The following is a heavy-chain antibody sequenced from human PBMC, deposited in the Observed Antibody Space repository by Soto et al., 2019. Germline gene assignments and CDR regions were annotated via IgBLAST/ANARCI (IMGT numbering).Heavy chain of an antibody. D-gene: IGHD3-10*01. Sequence: GGSLRLSCAASGFTFSSYWMHWVRQAPGKGLVWVSRINSDGSSTSYADSVKGRFTISRDNAKNTLYLQMNSLRAEDTAVYYCARGQVVRGVTINGVDYWGQGTLVTVSS. CDR3: ARGQVVRGVTINGVDY. CDR2: INSDGSST. CDR1: GFTFSSYW. J-gene: IGHJ4*02. V-gene: IGHV3-74*01.